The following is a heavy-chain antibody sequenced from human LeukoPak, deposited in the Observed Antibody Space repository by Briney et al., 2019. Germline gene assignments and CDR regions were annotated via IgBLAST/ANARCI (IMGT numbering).Heavy chain of an antibody. J-gene: IGHJ3*02. CDR3: ARGTTMVTSAFDI. D-gene: IGHD5-18*01. Sequence: SETLSLTCAVSGYSISSGYYWGWIRQPPGKGPEWIGSIYHSGSTYYNPSLKSRVTISVDTSKNQFSLKLSSVTAADTAVYYCARGTTMVTSAFDIWGQGTMVTVSS. CDR2: IYHSGST. CDR1: GYSISSGYY. V-gene: IGHV4-38-2*01.